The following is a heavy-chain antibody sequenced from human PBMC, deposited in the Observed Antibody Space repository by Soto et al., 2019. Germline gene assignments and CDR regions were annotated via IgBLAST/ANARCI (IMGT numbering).Heavy chain of an antibody. D-gene: IGHD4-17*01. CDR1: GYTFTSYY. CDR3: ARDRFSVTTSWYFDL. CDR2: INPSGGST. Sequence: ASVKVSCKASGYTFTSYYMHWVRQAPGQGLEWMGIINPSGGSTSYAQKFQGRVTMTRDTSTSTVYMELSSLRSEDTAVYYCARDRFSVTTSWYFDLWGRGTLVTVSS. V-gene: IGHV1-46*03. J-gene: IGHJ2*01.